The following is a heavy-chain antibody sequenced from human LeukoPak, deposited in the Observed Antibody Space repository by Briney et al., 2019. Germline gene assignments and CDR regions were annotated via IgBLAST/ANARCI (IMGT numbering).Heavy chain of an antibody. D-gene: IGHD5-18*01. V-gene: IGHV4-59*08. J-gene: IGHJ4*02. Sequence: SETLSLTCTVSGGSISSYYWSWIRQPPGKGLEWIGYIYYSGSTNYNPSHKSRVTISVDTSKNQFSLKLRSVTAADTTVYYCPGHSAMDTYSFDYWGQGTLVTVSS. CDR1: GGSISSYY. CDR2: IYYSGST. CDR3: PGHSAMDTYSFDY.